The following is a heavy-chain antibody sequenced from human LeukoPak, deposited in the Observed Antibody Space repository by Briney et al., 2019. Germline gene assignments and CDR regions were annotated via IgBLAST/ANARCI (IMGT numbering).Heavy chain of an antibody. CDR3: AKDQYYSGSGGFDY. CDR2: LSGSGAGT. J-gene: IGHJ4*02. CDR1: GFTFSDYA. D-gene: IGHD3-10*01. Sequence: GGSLRLSCAASGFTFSDYALGWVRQAPGRGLEWVATLSGSGAGTYYSDSVQGRFTISRDNSKRTLFLQMNSLRAEDTAVYYCAKDQYYSGSGGFDYWGQGTLVTVSS. V-gene: IGHV3-23*01.